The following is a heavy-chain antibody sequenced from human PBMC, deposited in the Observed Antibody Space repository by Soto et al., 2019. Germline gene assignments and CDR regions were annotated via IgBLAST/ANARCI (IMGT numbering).Heavy chain of an antibody. V-gene: IGHV4-59*01. J-gene: IGHJ4*02. CDR1: GGSISSYY. CDR2: IYYSGST. CDR3: ARDYGGNPDY. Sequence: QVQLQESGPGLVKPSETLSLTCTVSGGSISSYYWSWIRQPPGKGLEWIGYIYYSGSTNYNPSLKSRVTLSVDTSKNQFSLKLSSVTAADTAVYYCARDYGGNPDYWGQGTLVTVSS. D-gene: IGHD4-17*01.